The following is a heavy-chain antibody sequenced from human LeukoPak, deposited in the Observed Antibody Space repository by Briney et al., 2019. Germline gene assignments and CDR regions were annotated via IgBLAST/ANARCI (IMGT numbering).Heavy chain of an antibody. CDR3: ARGRKYYDFWSGYPHFDY. Sequence: SETLSLTCAVYGGSFSGYYWSWIRQPPGKGLEWIGEINHSGSTNYNPSLKSRVTISVDTSKNQFSLKLSSVTAADTAVYYCARGRKYYDFWSGYPHFDYWGQGTLVTVSS. CDR2: INHSGST. V-gene: IGHV4-34*01. CDR1: GGSFSGYY. J-gene: IGHJ4*02. D-gene: IGHD3-3*01.